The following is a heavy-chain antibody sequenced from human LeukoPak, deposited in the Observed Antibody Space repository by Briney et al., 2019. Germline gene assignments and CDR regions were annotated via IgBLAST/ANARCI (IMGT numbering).Heavy chain of an antibody. CDR1: GFTFSSHS. CDR3: ARAQTLFWEFDGFDI. V-gene: IGHV3-69-1*01. D-gene: IGHD3-3*01. J-gene: IGHJ3*02. Sequence: GASLRLSCVASGFTFSSHSINWVRQAPGKGLEWIATVTPTNKTDYSDSVKGRFTISRDNAENSVYLQMNSLRDEDTAVYSCARAQTLFWEFDGFDIWGRGTKVTVSS. CDR2: VTPTNKT.